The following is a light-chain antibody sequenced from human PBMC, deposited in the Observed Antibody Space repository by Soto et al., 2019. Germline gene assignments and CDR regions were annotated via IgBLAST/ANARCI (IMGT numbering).Light chain of an antibody. Sequence: PGERATLSCRASQSVSSSHLAWYQQKPGQAPRLLIYGASSRATGIPDRFSGSGSVTDFTLTISRLEPEDFAVYFCQQYGSSPRTFGQGTKVDIK. J-gene: IGKJ1*01. CDR1: QSVSSSH. CDR3: QQYGSSPRT. CDR2: GAS. V-gene: IGKV3-20*01.